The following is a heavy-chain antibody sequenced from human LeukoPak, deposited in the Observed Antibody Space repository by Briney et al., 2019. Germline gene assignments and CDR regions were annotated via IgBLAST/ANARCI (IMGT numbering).Heavy chain of an antibody. V-gene: IGHV3-64D*09. D-gene: IGHD3-22*01. Sequence: PGESLRLSCSASGFTFSRYGMHWVRQAPGKGLEYVSAIVSNGDSTYYADSVKGRFTISRDNAKNTLYLQMSSLRPDDTAVYYCVNPGWYYDSSGYSYYYGMDVWGQGTTVTVSS. CDR3: VNPGWYYDSSGYSYYYGMDV. CDR2: IVSNGDST. J-gene: IGHJ6*02. CDR1: GFTFSRYG.